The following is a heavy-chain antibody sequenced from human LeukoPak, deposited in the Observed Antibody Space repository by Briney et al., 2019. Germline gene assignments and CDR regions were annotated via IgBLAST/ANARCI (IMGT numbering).Heavy chain of an antibody. D-gene: IGHD3-10*01. Sequence: PGGSLRLSCAASGFSFSSYWMHWVRQAPGKGLVWVSRIDSFGSGATYADSVKGRFTISRDNAKNTLYLQMNSLRAEDTAVYYCARVPGSGSYYYYYMDVWGKGTTVTISS. CDR2: IDSFGSGA. J-gene: IGHJ6*03. V-gene: IGHV3-74*03. CDR3: ARVPGSGSYYYYYMDV. CDR1: GFSFSSYW.